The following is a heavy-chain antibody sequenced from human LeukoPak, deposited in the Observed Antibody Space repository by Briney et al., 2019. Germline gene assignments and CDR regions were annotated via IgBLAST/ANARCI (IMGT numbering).Heavy chain of an antibody. V-gene: IGHV4-59*12. D-gene: IGHD3-10*01. J-gene: IGHJ6*02. Sequence: SETLSLTCTVSGGSISSYYWSWIRQPPGKGLEWIGYIYYSGSTNYNPSLKSQVTISVDTSKNQFSLKLSSVTAADTAVYYCARHLGFLSGYYYYGMDVWGQGTTVTVSS. CDR3: ARHLGFLSGYYYYGMDV. CDR2: IYYSGST. CDR1: GGSISSYY.